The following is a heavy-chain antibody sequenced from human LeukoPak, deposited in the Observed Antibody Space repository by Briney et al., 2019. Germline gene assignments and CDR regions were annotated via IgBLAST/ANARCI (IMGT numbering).Heavy chain of an antibody. CDR2: ISGSGDRT. J-gene: IGHJ4*02. CDR3: AKDRGRMWVQVVS. V-gene: IGHV3-23*01. CDR1: GFIFSNDA. D-gene: IGHD3-10*01. Sequence: PGGSLRLSCLGTGFIFSNDAMAWVRQAPGKGLEWVSGISGSGDRTYYADSVKGRFTISRDNSKNTLYLEMNSLRVEDTAVYCCAKDRGRMWVQVVSWGQGTLVTVSS.